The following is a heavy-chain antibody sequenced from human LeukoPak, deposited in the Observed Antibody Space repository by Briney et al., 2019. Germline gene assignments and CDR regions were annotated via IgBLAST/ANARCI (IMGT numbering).Heavy chain of an antibody. CDR1: GGSISNSSYY. CDR2: IYYSGST. CDR3: ARQGYNWFDP. Sequence: SETLSLTCTVSGGSISNSSYYWGWIRQPPGKGLEWIGSIYYSGSTYYNPSLKSRVTISVDTSKNQFSLKLSSVTAADTAVYYCARQGYNWFDPWGQGTLVTVSS. J-gene: IGHJ5*02. V-gene: IGHV4-39*01.